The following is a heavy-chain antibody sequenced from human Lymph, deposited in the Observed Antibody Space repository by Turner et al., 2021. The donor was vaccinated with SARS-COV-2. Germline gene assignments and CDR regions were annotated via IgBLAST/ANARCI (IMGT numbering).Heavy chain of an antibody. CDR2: ISGSGGST. J-gene: IGHJ4*02. Sequence: EVQPLESGGGLVQPGGSLRLSCSASGFTFSSYAMSWVRQARGKGRGWVSAISGSGGSTYYADSVKGRFTISRDNSKNTLYLQMNSLRAEDTAVYYCAKEGDTAMVNFDYWGQGTLVTVSS. CDR3: AKEGDTAMVNFDY. D-gene: IGHD5-18*01. CDR1: GFTFSSYA. V-gene: IGHV3-23*01.